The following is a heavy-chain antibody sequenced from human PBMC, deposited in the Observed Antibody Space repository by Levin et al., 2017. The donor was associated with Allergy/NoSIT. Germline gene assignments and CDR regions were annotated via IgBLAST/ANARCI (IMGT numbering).Heavy chain of an antibody. CDR2: MNPNSGNT. CDR1: GYTFTSYD. Sequence: GESLKISCKASGYTFTSYDINWVRQATGQGLEWMGWMNPNSGNTGYAQKFQGRVTMTRNTSISTAYMELSSLRSEDTAVYYWGVYSSGWWGASVAFDIWGQGTMVTVSS. J-gene: IGHJ3*02. V-gene: IGHV1-8*01. D-gene: IGHD6-19*01. CDR3: GVYSSGWWGASVAFDI.